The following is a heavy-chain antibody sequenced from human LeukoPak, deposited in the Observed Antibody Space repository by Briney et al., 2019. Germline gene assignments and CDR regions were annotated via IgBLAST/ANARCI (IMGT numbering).Heavy chain of an antibody. V-gene: IGHV1-69*06. CDR1: GDTLNRFA. CDR3: ASSPDYSSVVDY. J-gene: IGHJ4*02. Sequence: SVKVSCKASGDTLNRFAFSWVRQAPGQGLDWMGGIIPIFGTTTYAQKFQGRVTITADKSTSTAYMELSSLRSEDTAVYYCASSPDYSSVVDYWGQGTLVTVSS. D-gene: IGHD2-15*01. CDR2: IIPIFGTT.